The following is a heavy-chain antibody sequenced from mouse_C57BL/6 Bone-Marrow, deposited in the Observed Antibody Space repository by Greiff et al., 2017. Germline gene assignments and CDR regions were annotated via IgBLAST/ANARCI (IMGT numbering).Heavy chain of an antibody. CDR1: GFTFSDYG. D-gene: IGHD1-1*01. V-gene: IGHV5-15*01. J-gene: IGHJ4*01. Sequence: EVMLVESGGGLVQPGGSLKLSCAASGFTFSDYGMAWVRQAPRKGPEWVAFISNLAYSIYYADTVTGRFTISRENAKNTLYLEMSSLRSEDTAMYYCARRAGWGSSYEFVGAMDYWGQGTSVTVSS. CDR3: ARRAGWGSSYEFVGAMDY. CDR2: ISNLAYSI.